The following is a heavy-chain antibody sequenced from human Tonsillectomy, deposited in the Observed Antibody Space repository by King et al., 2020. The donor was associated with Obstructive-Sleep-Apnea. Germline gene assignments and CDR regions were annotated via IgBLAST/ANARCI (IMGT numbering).Heavy chain of an antibody. V-gene: IGHV3-74*01. CDR1: GFTFRSHW. CDR3: ARDPVDSSGTYFDY. CDR2: INSDGRST. Sequence: VQLVESGGGLVQPGGSLRLSCAASGFTFRSHWMHWVRQAPGKGLVWVSRINSDGRSTSYADSVKGRFTISRDNAKNTLYLQMNSLRAEDTAVYYCARDPVDSSGTYFDYWGQGTRVTVSS. D-gene: IGHD3-22*01. J-gene: IGHJ4*02.